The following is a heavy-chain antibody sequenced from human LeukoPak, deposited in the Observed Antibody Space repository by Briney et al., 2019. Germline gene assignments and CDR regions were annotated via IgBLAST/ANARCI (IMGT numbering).Heavy chain of an antibody. J-gene: IGHJ6*02. V-gene: IGHV3-11*01. D-gene: IGHD3-9*01. Sequence: GGSLRLSCAASGFTYSDYNMNWVRQAPGKGLEWVSYITNGGSTIHHADSVKGRFTISRDNAKKTLYLQMNSLRAEDTAVYYCARSIGLTGGGVDIWGQGTTVTVSS. CDR2: ITNGGSTI. CDR3: ARSIGLTGGGVDI. CDR1: GFTYSDYN.